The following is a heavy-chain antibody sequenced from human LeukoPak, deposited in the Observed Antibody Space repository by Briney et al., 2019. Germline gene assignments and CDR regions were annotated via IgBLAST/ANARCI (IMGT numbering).Heavy chain of an antibody. CDR2: IYTTGTT. V-gene: IGHV4-4*07. CDR1: GGSINSYF. Sequence: SDTLSLTCTVSGGSINSYFWGWVRQPAGKGLEWIGRIYTTGTTHFNPSLRSRLTMSVDTSKNLFSLNLSSVTAADTAVYYCARQGYGASWYHLDYWGRGTLVTVFS. J-gene: IGHJ4*02. D-gene: IGHD6-13*01. CDR3: ARQGYGASWYHLDY.